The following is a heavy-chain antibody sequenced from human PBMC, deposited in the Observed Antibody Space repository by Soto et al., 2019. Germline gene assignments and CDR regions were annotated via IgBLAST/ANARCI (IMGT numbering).Heavy chain of an antibody. V-gene: IGHV5-51*01. D-gene: IGHD5-18*01. CDR1: GYSFLNYC. CDR3: ARHIVDTSMTASFNY. Sequence: LTISCKTSGYSFLNYCIGWVRQMPWKGLEWMGIIYPGDSDARYSPSFQGQVTISADKSISTVYLQWSSLKASDTAMYYCARHIVDTSMTASFNYWGQGTQVTVSS. J-gene: IGHJ4*02. CDR2: IYPGDSDA.